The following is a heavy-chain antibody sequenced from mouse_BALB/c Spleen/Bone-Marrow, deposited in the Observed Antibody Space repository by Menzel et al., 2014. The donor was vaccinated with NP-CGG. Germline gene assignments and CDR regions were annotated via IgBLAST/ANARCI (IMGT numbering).Heavy chain of an antibody. D-gene: IGHD2-10*02. CDR3: ARKYGDD. V-gene: IGHV1-80*01. CDR2: IYPGAGET. J-gene: IGHJ2*01. CDR1: GYPFSSYW. Sequence: LQESGAELVRPGSSVKISCKASGYPFSSYWMNWVKQRPGQGLEWIGQIYPGAGETNYNGKFKGNATLTADKSSSQAYMQLISRTSEDSAVYFCARKYGDDWGQGTTRTVSS.